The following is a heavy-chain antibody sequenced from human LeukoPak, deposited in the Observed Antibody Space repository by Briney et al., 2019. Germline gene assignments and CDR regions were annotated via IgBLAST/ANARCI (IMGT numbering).Heavy chain of an antibody. CDR1: GLCFSDVW. D-gene: IGHD2-8*02. J-gene: IGHJ4*02. V-gene: IGHV3-7*01. CDR3: AAGYGWLTDF. CDR2: IEKDGSEK. Sequence: PGGSLRLSCAGTGLCFSDVWMNWFREAPGKGLEWVANIEKDGSEKNYVDSVKGRFTISRDNAKNSLQLEMNSLRGEDTAVYYCAAGYGWLTDFWGQGTLVTVSS.